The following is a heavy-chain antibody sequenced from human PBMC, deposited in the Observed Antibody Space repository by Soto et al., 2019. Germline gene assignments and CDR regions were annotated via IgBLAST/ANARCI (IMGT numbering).Heavy chain of an antibody. CDR1: GLTFSNYA. CDR3: ASAIAAPYYYFGMDV. J-gene: IGHJ6*02. V-gene: IGHV3-23*01. Sequence: EVQLLESGGGLVQPGGSLRLSCAASGLTFSNYAMSWVRQAPGKGLEWVSAISGSGGNTYYADSVKGRFTISRDNSKYTLYLQMNGLRAEDTAVYYCASAIAAPYYYFGMDVWGQGTTVTVSS. D-gene: IGHD6-6*01. CDR2: ISGSGGNT.